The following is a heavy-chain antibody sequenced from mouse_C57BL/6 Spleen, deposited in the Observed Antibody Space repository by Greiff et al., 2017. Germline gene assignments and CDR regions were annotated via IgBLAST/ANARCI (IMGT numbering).Heavy chain of an antibody. CDR2: IHPNSGST. V-gene: IGHV1-64*01. D-gene: IGHD1-1*01. Sequence: QVQLQQPGAELVKPGASVKLSCKASGYTFTSYWMHWVKQRPGQGLEWIGIIHPNSGSTNYNEKFKSKATLTVDKSSSTAFMQLSSLTSEDSAVDYCARSTVVAPDYWGQGATLTVAS. CDR1: GYTFTSYW. J-gene: IGHJ2*01. CDR3: ARSTVVAPDY.